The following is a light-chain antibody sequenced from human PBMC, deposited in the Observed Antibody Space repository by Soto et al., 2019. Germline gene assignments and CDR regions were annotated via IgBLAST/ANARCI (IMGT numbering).Light chain of an antibody. CDR2: DVS. J-gene: IGLJ2*01. Sequence: QSVLTQPRSVSGSPGQSVTISCTGSSSDVGGYNYVSWYQQHPDKAPKLMIYDVSQRPSGVPDRFSGSKSGYTASLTISGLQAEDEGDYYSWSYAGRDTSVVFGGGTK. CDR3: WSYAGRDTSVV. CDR1: SSDVGGYNY. V-gene: IGLV2-11*01.